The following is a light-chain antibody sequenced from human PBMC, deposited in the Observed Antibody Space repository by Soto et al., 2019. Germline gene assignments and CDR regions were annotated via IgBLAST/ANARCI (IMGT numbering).Light chain of an antibody. CDR1: QSVSRSN. Sequence: EIVLTQSPGTLSLSPGERATLSCRASQSVSRSNLAWYQQKPGQAPRLLIYGASSRATGIPDRFGGSGSGTDFTLTISRLEPEDFAVYYCQQYSSSPQTFGQGTKVEIK. J-gene: IGKJ1*01. CDR2: GAS. V-gene: IGKV3-20*01. CDR3: QQYSSSPQT.